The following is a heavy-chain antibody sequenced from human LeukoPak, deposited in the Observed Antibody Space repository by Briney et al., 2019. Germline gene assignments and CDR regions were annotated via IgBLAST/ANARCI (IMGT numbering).Heavy chain of an antibody. Sequence: GGSLRLSCAASGFTFSDHFMDWLRQAPGKGLEWVGRTKNKANSYTTEYAASVEGRLSISRDDSENSLYLHMNSLQTEDTAVYYCARYAEMASLLAFDFWGQGILVTVSS. V-gene: IGHV3-72*01. D-gene: IGHD5-24*01. CDR3: ARYAEMASLLAFDF. CDR1: GFTFSDHF. J-gene: IGHJ4*02. CDR2: TKNKANSYTT.